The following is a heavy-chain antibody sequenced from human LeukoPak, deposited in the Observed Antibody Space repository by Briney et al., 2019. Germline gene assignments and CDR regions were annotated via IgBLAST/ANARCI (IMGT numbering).Heavy chain of an antibody. CDR2: IYSGGST. J-gene: IGHJ3*02. CDR1: GFTVSSNY. V-gene: IGHV3-66*01. CDR3: AREETYYYDSSGYRSGAFDI. D-gene: IGHD3-22*01. Sequence: QTGGSLRLSCAASGFTVSSNYMSWVRQAPGKGLEWVSVIYSGGSTYYADSVKGRFTISRDNSKNTLYLQMNSLRAEDTAVYYCAREETYYYDSSGYRSGAFDIWGQGTMVTVSS.